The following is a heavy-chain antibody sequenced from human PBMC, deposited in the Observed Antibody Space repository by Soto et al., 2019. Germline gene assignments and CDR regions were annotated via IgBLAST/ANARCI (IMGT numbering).Heavy chain of an antibody. J-gene: IGHJ4*02. CDR1: GFTFGPFW. D-gene: IGHD5-18*01. CDR3: AREDEGYSYGALFDY. Sequence: GGSLRLSCAASGFTFGPFWMHWVRQAPGKGLEWVAVIWYDGSNKYYVDSVKGRFTISRDNAKNSLYLQMNSLRAEDTAVYYCAREDEGYSYGALFDYWGQGTLVTVSS. V-gene: IGHV3-33*08. CDR2: IWYDGSNK.